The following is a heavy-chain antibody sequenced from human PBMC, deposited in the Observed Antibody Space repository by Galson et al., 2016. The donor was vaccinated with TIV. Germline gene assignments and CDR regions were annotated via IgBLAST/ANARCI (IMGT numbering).Heavy chain of an antibody. V-gene: IGHV1-46*01. CDR2: LNPSGVTT. D-gene: IGHD5-12*01. CDR1: GYIFTTYY. CDR3: SREKYSGFGF. J-gene: IGHJ4*02. Sequence: SVKVSRKASGYIFTTYYIHWVRQAPGQGLEWMGMLNPSGVTTSYAEKFQDRVTMSMDTSTSTFYMELSSLTSEDTAIYYCSREKYSGFGFWGQGTLVTVSS.